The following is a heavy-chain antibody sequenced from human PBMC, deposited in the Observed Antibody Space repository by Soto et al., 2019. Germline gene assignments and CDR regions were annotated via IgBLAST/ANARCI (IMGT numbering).Heavy chain of an antibody. V-gene: IGHV5-51*01. J-gene: IGHJ3*01. D-gene: IGHD6-19*01. Sequence: GESLKISCKGSGYRFTGYWIAWVRQMPGKGLEWMGIIYPGDSDTRYSPSFPGQVTISVDKSINTAYLQWSSLKASDTAMYYCASDSSGNAFDVWGQGTLVTVSS. CDR1: GYRFTGYW. CDR2: IYPGDSDT. CDR3: ASDSSGNAFDV.